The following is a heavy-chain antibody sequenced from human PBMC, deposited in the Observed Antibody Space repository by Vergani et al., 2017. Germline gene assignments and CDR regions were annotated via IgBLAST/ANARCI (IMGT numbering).Heavy chain of an antibody. J-gene: IGHJ4*02. CDR3: AREPPLTGFFDY. D-gene: IGHD3-9*01. CDR1: GYTFTNYG. CDR2: ISVYNGNT. Sequence: QVQLVQSGAEVKKPGASVKVSCKTSGYTFTNYGISWVRQAPGQGLEWMGWISVYNGNTNYTQKFQGRLTMTTDTSTSTAYMELRSLRSDDTAVYYCAREPPLTGFFDYWGQGTLVTVSS. V-gene: IGHV1-18*01.